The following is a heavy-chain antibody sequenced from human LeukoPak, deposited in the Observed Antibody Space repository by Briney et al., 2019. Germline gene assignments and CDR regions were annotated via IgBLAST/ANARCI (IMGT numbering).Heavy chain of an antibody. V-gene: IGHV4-34*01. J-gene: IGHJ3*02. Sequence: SETLSLTCAVYGGSFSGYYWSWIRQPPGKGLEWIGEINHSGSTNYNPSLKSRVTISEGTSKNQFSLKLSSVTAADTAVYYCARGRAFDIWGQGTMVTVSS. CDR3: ARGRAFDI. CDR2: INHSGST. CDR1: GGSFSGYY.